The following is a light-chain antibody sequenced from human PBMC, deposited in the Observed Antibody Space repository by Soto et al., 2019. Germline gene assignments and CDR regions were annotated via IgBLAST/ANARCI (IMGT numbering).Light chain of an antibody. CDR2: DAA. CDR1: QAISGY. V-gene: IGKV1-5*01. J-gene: IGKJ4*01. Sequence: DIQMTQSPSTLSASVADRVTIACRASQAISGYLAWYQRKPGKAPKLLIYDAANLQTGVSSRFSGSGSGTEFTLTINSLQPDDFATYYCQQYSSYPLTFGGGTKVDNK. CDR3: QQYSSYPLT.